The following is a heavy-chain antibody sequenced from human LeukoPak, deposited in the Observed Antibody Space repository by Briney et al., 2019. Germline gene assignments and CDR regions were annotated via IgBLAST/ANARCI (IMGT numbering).Heavy chain of an antibody. Sequence: GRSLRLSCAASGFTFSSYGMHWVRQAPGKGLEWVAVISYDGSNKCYADSVKGRFTISRDNSKNTLYLQMNSLRAEDTAVYYCAKDPSITMIVVAYSAPDYWGQGTLVTVSS. CDR3: AKDPSITMIVVAYSAPDY. CDR1: GFTFSSYG. CDR2: ISYDGSNK. V-gene: IGHV3-30*18. J-gene: IGHJ4*02. D-gene: IGHD3-22*01.